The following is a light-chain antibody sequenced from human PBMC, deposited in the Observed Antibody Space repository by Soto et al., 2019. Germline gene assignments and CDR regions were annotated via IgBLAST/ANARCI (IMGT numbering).Light chain of an antibody. CDR3: SSYTTNITPVV. CDR2: GVT. Sequence: QSVLTQPASVSGSPGQSITISCTGSNNDIGGYNSVSWYQQHPDKAPKLLIFGVTNRPSGVSDRFSGSKSGNTASLTISGLQAEDEADYYCSSYTTNITPVVFGGGTKLTVL. J-gene: IGLJ2*01. CDR1: NNDIGGYNS. V-gene: IGLV2-14*01.